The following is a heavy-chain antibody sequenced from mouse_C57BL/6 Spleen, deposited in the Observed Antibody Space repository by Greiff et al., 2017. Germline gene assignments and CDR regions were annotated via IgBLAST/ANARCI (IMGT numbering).Heavy chain of an antibody. Sequence: DVQLVESGGGLVKPGGSLKLSCAASGFTFSDYGMHWVRQAPEKGLEWVAYISSGSSTIYYADTVKGRFTISRDNAKNTLFLQMTSLRSEDTAMYYCAREVIYYGTIFDYWGQGTTLTVSS. CDR2: ISSGSSTI. J-gene: IGHJ2*01. V-gene: IGHV5-17*01. CDR3: AREVIYYGTIFDY. CDR1: GFTFSDYG. D-gene: IGHD2-1*01.